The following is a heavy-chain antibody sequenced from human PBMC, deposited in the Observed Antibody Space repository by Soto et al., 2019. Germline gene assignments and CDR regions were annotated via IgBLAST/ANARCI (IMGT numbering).Heavy chain of an antibody. J-gene: IGHJ4*02. CDR3: VRSGYSGRYHPPAF. CDR1: GYTFIDYY. D-gene: IGHD5-12*01. CDR2: INPHSGDT. Sequence: GWVKDTCKASGYTFIDYYIHWVRQAPGQGLELMCCINPHSGDTNSPPKFQARVTMTRDTSNSTADMELKRLYYNDTDVYQCVRSGYSGRYHPPAFWGQGTLVTVYS. V-gene: IGHV1-2*02.